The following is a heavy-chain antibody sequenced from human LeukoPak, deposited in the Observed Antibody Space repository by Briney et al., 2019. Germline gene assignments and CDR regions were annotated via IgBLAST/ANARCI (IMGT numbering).Heavy chain of an antibody. Sequence: PGGSLRLSCAASGFTFSSYGMHWVRQAPGKGQEWVAVISYDGSNKYYADSVKGRFTISRDNSKNTLYLQMNSLRAEDTAVYYCAKDRIAAVGGPYYYYDGMDVWGQGTTVTVSS. CDR2: ISYDGSNK. V-gene: IGHV3-30*18. D-gene: IGHD6-13*01. J-gene: IGHJ6*02. CDR1: GFTFSSYG. CDR3: AKDRIAAVGGPYYYYDGMDV.